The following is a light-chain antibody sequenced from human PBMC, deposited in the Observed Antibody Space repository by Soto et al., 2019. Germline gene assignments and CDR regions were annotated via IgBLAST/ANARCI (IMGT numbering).Light chain of an antibody. CDR1: SSNIGSNT. Sequence: QSVLTQPPSASGTPGQRVTISCSGSSSNIGSNTVNWYQQLPGTAPKLLIYSNNQRPSGVPDRFSGSKSGTSASLAISGLPYEDEDDYYWAAWDDSLNCVVFGGGTKLTVL. V-gene: IGLV1-44*01. CDR3: AAWDDSLNCVV. J-gene: IGLJ2*01. CDR2: SNN.